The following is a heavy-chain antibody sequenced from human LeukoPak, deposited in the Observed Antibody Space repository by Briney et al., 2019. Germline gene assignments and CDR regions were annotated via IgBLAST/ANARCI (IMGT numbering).Heavy chain of an antibody. D-gene: IGHD3-10*01. CDR2: VYYRGST. V-gene: IGHV4-59*01. CDR3: ARVAYYYDTATYYSPAHLDF. CDR1: GGSMSNYY. J-gene: IGHJ4*02. Sequence: SETLSLTCTVSGGSMSNYYWTWIRQPPGKGLEWLGYVYYRGSTNYNPSLKSRVTISVDTSENQFSLKLSSVTAADTAVYYCARVAYYYDTATYYSPAHLDFWGQGALVTVSS.